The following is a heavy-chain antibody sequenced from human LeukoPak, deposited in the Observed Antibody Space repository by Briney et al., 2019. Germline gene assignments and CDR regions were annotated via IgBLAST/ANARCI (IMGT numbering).Heavy chain of an antibody. Sequence: GGSLRLSCAASGFTFSSYAMSWVRQAPGKGLEWVSTLSGSGVSTYYADSVKGRFTISRDNSKNTLYLQMNSLRAEDTAVYYCARGSSGWFDDNWFDPWGQGTLVTVSS. V-gene: IGHV3-23*01. CDR1: GFTFSSYA. D-gene: IGHD6-19*01. CDR3: ARGSSGWFDDNWFDP. CDR2: LSGSGVST. J-gene: IGHJ5*02.